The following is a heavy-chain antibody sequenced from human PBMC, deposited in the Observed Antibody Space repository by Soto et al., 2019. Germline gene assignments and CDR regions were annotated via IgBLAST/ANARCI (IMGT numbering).Heavy chain of an antibody. CDR1: GFAFSSHW. CDR3: ARSLYYDILTGGDY. J-gene: IGHJ4*02. CDR2: INSDGSST. D-gene: IGHD3-9*01. Sequence: EVQLVESGGGLVQPGGSPRLSCEASGFAFSSHWMHWVRQAPGKGLVWVSRINSDGSSTSYADSVKGRFTISRDNAKNTLYLQMNSMRAEDTAVYYCARSLYYDILTGGDYWGQGTLVTVSS. V-gene: IGHV3-74*01.